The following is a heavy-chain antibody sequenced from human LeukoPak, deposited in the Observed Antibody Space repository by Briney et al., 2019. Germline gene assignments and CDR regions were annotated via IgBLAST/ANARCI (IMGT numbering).Heavy chain of an antibody. V-gene: IGHV3-30*02. J-gene: IGHJ3*02. Sequence: AGGSLRLSCAASGFTFSSYGMHWVRQAPGKGLEWVAVIWYDGSNKYYADSVKGRFTISRDNSKNTLYLQMNSLRAEDTAVYYCAKDPGYFDWSGAFDIWGQGTMVTVSS. CDR1: GFTFSSYG. CDR3: AKDPGYFDWSGAFDI. D-gene: IGHD3-9*01. CDR2: IWYDGSNK.